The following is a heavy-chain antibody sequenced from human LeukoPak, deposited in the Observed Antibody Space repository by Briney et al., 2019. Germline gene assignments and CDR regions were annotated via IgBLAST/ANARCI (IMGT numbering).Heavy chain of an antibody. J-gene: IGHJ4*02. CDR3: AREGGLRYFDWLFDYFDY. Sequence: PSETLSLTGAGYGGSFSGYNWRWIRQPPGKGPEGIGEINHSGSTNYNPSLKSRVTISVDTSKNQFSLKLSSVTAADTAVYYCAREGGLRYFDWLFDYFDYWGQGTLVTVSS. CDR1: GGSFSGYN. V-gene: IGHV4-34*01. D-gene: IGHD3-9*01. CDR2: INHSGST.